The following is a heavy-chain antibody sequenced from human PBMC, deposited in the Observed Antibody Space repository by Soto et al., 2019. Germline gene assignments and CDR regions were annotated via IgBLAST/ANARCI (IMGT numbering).Heavy chain of an antibody. V-gene: IGHV5-10-1*01. J-gene: IGHJ5*02. CDR2: IDPSDSHP. Sequence: PGESLKISCTGFGYTFTTFWISWVRQMPGKGLEWMGRIDPSDSHPNYSPSFQGHVTISVDKSISTAYLQWGSLKASDTAIYYCARLYCTTNTCDSWFDPWGQGTLVTVSS. D-gene: IGHD2-8*01. CDR3: ARLYCTTNTCDSWFDP. CDR1: GYTFTTFW.